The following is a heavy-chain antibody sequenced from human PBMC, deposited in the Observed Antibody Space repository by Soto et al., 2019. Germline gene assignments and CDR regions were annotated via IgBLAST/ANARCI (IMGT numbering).Heavy chain of an antibody. CDR2: TYYRSRWYS. J-gene: IGHJ6*02. V-gene: IGHV6-1*01. Sequence: SQTLSLTCAGSGDTVSSNSVAWNRVRQSPSRGLEWLGRTYYRSRWYSDYAVSVRSRIDINADTSKNQVSLQLNSVTPEDTAVYYCARSEEDSDYYYYGMDVWGQGTTVTVSS. CDR1: GDTVSSNSVA. CDR3: ARSEEDSDYYYYGMDV. D-gene: IGHD2-15*01.